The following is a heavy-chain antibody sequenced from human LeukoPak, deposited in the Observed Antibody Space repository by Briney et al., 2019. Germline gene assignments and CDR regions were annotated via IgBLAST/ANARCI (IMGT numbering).Heavy chain of an antibody. CDR3: ARVATMVRVPLDALDI. Sequence: GGSLRLSCAASGFTFRSYEMNWVRQAPGKGLEWVSYISSSGSNINYADSVKGRFTISRDNAKNSLYLQMNSLRAEDTAVYYCARVATMVRVPLDALDIWGQGTMVSVSS. J-gene: IGHJ3*02. CDR2: ISSSGSNI. CDR1: GFTFRSYE. V-gene: IGHV3-48*03. D-gene: IGHD3-10*01.